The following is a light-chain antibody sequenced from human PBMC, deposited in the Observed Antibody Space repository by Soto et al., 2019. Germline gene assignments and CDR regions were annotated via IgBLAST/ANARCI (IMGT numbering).Light chain of an antibody. CDR3: QSYDSSLSGHVV. Sequence: QSVLTQPPSVSGAPGQRVTISCTGSSSNIGAGYDVHWYQQLPGTAPKLLIDTNNNRPSGVPDRFSGSKSGISASLAITGLQAEDEADYYCQSYDSSLSGHVVFGGGTKLTVL. CDR2: TNN. V-gene: IGLV1-40*01. J-gene: IGLJ2*01. CDR1: SSNIGAGYD.